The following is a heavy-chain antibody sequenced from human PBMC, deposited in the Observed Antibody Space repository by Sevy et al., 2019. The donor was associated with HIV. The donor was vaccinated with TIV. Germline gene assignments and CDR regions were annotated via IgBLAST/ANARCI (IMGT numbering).Heavy chain of an antibody. V-gene: IGHV4-39*01. CDR3: AIKPASGWLNAFEV. Sequence: SETLSLTCTVSGGSISSSSYYWGWIRQPPGKGLEWIGSVYYSGNTYYNPSLKSRVTISVDTSKNQLSLKLNSVTAADTAVYYCAIKPASGWLNAFEVWGQGTLVTVSS. CDR2: VYYSGNT. CDR1: GGSISSSSYY. J-gene: IGHJ4*02. D-gene: IGHD6-19*01.